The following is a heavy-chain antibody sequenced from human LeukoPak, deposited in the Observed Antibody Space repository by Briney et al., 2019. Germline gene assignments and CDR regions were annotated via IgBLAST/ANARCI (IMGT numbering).Heavy chain of an antibody. CDR2: ISDTSETM. CDR1: GFSFRSYS. D-gene: IGHD6-19*01. Sequence: GGSLRLSCAASGFSFRSYSMNWVRQAPGKGLKWLAYISDTSETMSYADSVKGRFTISRDNFKNFLYLQMNSLRAEDTAVYYCAREYSSPSYYMDVWGKGTTVTVSS. CDR3: AREYSSPSYYMDV. V-gene: IGHV3-48*01. J-gene: IGHJ6*03.